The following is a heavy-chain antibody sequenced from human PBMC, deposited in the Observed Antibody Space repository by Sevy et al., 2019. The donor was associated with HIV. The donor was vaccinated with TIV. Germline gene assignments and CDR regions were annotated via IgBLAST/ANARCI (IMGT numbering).Heavy chain of an antibody. CDR1: GFPFSNFA. CDR3: AKRRVQSGLSGGGANYGMDV. V-gene: IGHV3-23*01. J-gene: IGHJ6*02. CDR2: LIGGGSRT. D-gene: IGHD2-8*02. Sequence: GGSLRLSCAASGFPFSNFAMSWVRQAPGKGLEWVSTLIGGGSRTYYADSVPGRFIISRDNSRYTRYLQMNSLRAEDTAIYYCAKRRVQSGLSGGGANYGMDVCGRGTTVTVSS.